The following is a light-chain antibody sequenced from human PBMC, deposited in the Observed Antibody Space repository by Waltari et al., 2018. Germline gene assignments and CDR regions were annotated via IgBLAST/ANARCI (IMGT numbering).Light chain of an antibody. Sequence: DIVMTQSPDSLAVSLGERATIDCKYSQSVFYRSDNQNYLAWYQHKPGHPPKLLFYWASTRESGVPDRFSASGSGTDFTLTINNLQAEDVAVYYCQQYYRSRTFGQGTKVEIK. V-gene: IGKV4-1*01. CDR2: WAS. J-gene: IGKJ1*01. CDR1: QSVFYRSDNQNY. CDR3: QQYYRSRT.